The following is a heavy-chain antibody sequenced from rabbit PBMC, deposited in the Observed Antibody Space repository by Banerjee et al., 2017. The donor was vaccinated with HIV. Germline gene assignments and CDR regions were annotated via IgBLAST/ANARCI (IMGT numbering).Heavy chain of an antibody. CDR2: IYTASSGST. CDR3: TTELTGNVNF. J-gene: IGHJ4*02. Sequence: QEQLEESGGDLVKPEGSLTLTCTASGLDFSSSDWICWVRQAPGKGLEWIASIYTASSGSTYYASWAKGRFTISKTSSTTLTLRMTSLTAADTATYFCTTELTGNVNFWGPGTLVTVS. CDR1: GLDFSSSDW. D-gene: IGHD7-1*01. V-gene: IGHV1S45*01.